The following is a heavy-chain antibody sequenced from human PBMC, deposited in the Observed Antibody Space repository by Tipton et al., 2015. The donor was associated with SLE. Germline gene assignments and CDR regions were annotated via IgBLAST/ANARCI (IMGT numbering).Heavy chain of an antibody. D-gene: IGHD6-13*01. CDR3: ARGSRKQQLKSNWFDP. V-gene: IGHV4-34*01. CDR2: INHSGST. CDR1: GGSFSGYY. Sequence: LRLSCAVYGGSFSGYYWSWIRQPPGKGLEWIGEINHSGSTNYNPSLKSRVTISVDTSKNQFSLKLSSVTAADTAVYYCARGSRKQQLKSNWFDPWGQGTTVTVSS. J-gene: IGHJ5*01.